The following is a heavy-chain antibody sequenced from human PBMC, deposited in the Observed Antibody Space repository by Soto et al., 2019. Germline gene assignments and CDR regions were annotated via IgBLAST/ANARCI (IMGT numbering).Heavy chain of an antibody. D-gene: IGHD2-2*01. Sequence: GGSLRLSCVASGFTFRSYDIHWVRQAPGKGLEWVSLISYDGSQKNYVDSVKGRFTISRGNSKNTVFLQINSLRAEDTAVYYCAREGPIVLLAPASFGLDVWGQGTTVTVSS. V-gene: IGHV3-33*05. J-gene: IGHJ6*02. CDR3: AREGPIVLLAPASFGLDV. CDR2: ISYDGSQK. CDR1: GFTFRSYD.